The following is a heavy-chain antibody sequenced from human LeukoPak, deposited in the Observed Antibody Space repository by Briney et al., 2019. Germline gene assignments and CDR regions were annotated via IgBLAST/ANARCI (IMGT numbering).Heavy chain of an antibody. CDR2: IYYSGST. V-gene: IGHV4-59*11. D-gene: IGHD1-20*01. J-gene: IGHJ5*02. CDR3: ARGGNWDA. Sequence: PETLSLTCTVSGGSISSHYWSWIRQPPGKGLEWIGYIYYSGSTNYNPSLKSRVTISVDTSKNQFSLKLSSVTAADTAVYYCARGGNWDAWGQGTLVTVSS. CDR1: GGSISSHY.